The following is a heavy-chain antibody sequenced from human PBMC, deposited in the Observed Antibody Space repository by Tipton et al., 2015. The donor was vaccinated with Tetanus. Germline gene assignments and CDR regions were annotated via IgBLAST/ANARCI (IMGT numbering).Heavy chain of an antibody. V-gene: IGHV4-61*08. CDR2: ISSSGST. CDR3: ARANYDFSMKGPFDS. CDR1: GGSLRSGDHY. D-gene: IGHD3-3*01. Sequence: TLSLTCSVSGGSLRSGDHYWSWIRQPPGKGLEWLAYISSSGSTNSDYFLKSRITISRDTSKNQYSLTLSSVTAADTAVYFCARANYDFSMKGPFDSWGQGILVVVSA. J-gene: IGHJ4*02.